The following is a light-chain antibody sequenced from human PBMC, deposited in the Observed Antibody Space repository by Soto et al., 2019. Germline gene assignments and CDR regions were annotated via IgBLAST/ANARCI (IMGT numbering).Light chain of an antibody. J-gene: IGKJ2*01. CDR1: QSINIY. V-gene: IGKV1-39*01. CDR2: AAS. CDR3: QQSYRSPYT. Sequence: IQLTQSPSSLSASVGDRVTVTCRASQSINIYLNWYQQKPGKAPTLLIYAASSLQSGVPSRFSGGGSRTDFTLTISSLQPEDFTTYYCQQSYRSPYTFGQGTKLEI.